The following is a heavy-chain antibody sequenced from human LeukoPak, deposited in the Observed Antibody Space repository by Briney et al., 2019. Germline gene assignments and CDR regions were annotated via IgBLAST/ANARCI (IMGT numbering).Heavy chain of an antibody. D-gene: IGHD3-10*01. Sequence: PGGSLRLSCSASGFTFNYAWMSWVRQAPGKGLEWVGHIKSKTDGGTTDYATPVKGRFTIPRDDSKNTLYLQLNSLKTEDTPVYYFTTDLIRGVIIFDYWGQGTLVTVSS. J-gene: IGHJ4*02. CDR2: IKSKTDGGTT. V-gene: IGHV3-15*01. CDR3: TTDLIRGVIIFDY. CDR1: GFTFNYAW.